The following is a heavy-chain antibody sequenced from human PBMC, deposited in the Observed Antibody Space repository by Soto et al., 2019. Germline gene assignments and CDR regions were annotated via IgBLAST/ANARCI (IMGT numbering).Heavy chain of an antibody. V-gene: IGHV4-61*08. CDR2: ISHSGTT. CDR3: ARVSFYYDTSGYAVGWFDP. CDR1: GDSVSSGVYY. Sequence: PSETLSLTCSVPGDSVSSGVYYWSWIRQPPGKGLEWIGCISHSGTTKYNPSLKNPVTIAVDTSKNQFSLKLSFVTAADTAVYFCARVSFYYDTSGYAVGWFDPWGQGTPVTVSS. J-gene: IGHJ5*02. D-gene: IGHD3-22*01.